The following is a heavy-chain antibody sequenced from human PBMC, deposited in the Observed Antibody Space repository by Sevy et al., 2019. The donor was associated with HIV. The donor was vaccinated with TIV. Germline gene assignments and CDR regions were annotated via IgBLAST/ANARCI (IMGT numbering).Heavy chain of an antibody. D-gene: IGHD3-9*01. CDR1: GFTFNTHA. V-gene: IGHV3-30*03. J-gene: IGHJ4*01. CDR2: ISYDGSAE. CDR3: ARDAGDSIDWYPGY. Sequence: GGCLRLSCTGSGFTFNTHAMHWVRQAPGKGLEWVAVISYDGSAEFYADSMKGRFTISRDNSENKLYLQMNSLRKEDTAMYYCARDAGDSIDWYPGYWGHGILVTVSS.